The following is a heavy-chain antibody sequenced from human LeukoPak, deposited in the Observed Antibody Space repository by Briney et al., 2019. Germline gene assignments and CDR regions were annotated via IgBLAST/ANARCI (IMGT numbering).Heavy chain of an antibody. J-gene: IGHJ5*02. D-gene: IGHD2-15*01. CDR1: GYTFTGYY. V-gene: IGHV1-2*02. Sequence: GASVKVSCKASGYTFTGYYMHWVRQAPGQGLEWMGWINPNSGGTNYAQKFQGRVTMTRDTSISTAYMELSRLRSDDTAVYYCARDLFPYASYCSGGSCYRPGRWFDPRGQGTLVTVSS. CDR3: ARDLFPYASYCSGGSCYRPGRWFDP. CDR2: INPNSGGT.